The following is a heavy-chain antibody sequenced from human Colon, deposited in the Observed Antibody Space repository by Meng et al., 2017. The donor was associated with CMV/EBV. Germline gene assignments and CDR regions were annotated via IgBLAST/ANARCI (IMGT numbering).Heavy chain of an antibody. CDR1: GFTFSSYA. V-gene: IGHV3-23*01. CDR3: AKDTAYYYGSGSRAYGMDV. Sequence: GESLKISCAGSGFTFSSYALTWVRQAPGKGLEWVSGTSGSGDSTFYADSVKGRYTISRDNSKNTLYLQMNSLGAEDTAVYYCAKDTAYYYGSGSRAYGMDVWGQGTTVTVSS. J-gene: IGHJ6*02. CDR2: TSGSGDST. D-gene: IGHD3-10*01.